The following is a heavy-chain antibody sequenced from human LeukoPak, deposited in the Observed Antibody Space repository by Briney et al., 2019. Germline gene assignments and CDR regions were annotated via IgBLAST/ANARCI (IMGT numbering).Heavy chain of an antibody. CDR2: ITGSGGSI. CDR3: AHPSTPDYGGLDY. J-gene: IGHJ4*02. CDR1: GFTFRLYV. V-gene: IGHV3-23*01. D-gene: IGHD4-17*01. Sequence: GSLRLSCAASGFTFRLYVMTWVRQARGKGLEWVSAITGSGGSIYYADSVRGRVTISRDNSKNTLYLQMSSLRAEDTAIYYCAHPSTPDYGGLDYWGQGTLVTVSS.